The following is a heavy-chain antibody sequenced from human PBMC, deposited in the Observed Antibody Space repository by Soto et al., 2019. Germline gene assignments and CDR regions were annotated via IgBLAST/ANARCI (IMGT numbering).Heavy chain of an antibody. Sequence: SVKVSCKASGGTFSSYAISWVRQAPGQGLEWMGGIIPIFGTANYAQKFQGRVTITADESTSTAYMELSSLRSDDTAVYYCARDLWSLYNWNDVSFDYWGQGTLVTVSS. CDR2: IIPIFGTA. J-gene: IGHJ4*02. V-gene: IGHV1-69*13. D-gene: IGHD1-20*01. CDR1: GGTFSSYA. CDR3: ARDLWSLYNWNDVSFDY.